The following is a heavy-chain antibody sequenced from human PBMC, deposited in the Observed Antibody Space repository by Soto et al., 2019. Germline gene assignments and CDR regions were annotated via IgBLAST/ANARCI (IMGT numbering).Heavy chain of an antibody. V-gene: IGHV4-34*01. CDR2: INHSGST. Sequence: SETLSLTCAVYGGSFSGYYWSWVRQPPGKGLEWIGEINHSGSTNYNPSLKSRVTISVDTSKNQFSLKLSSVTAADTAVYYCARSKFTRYYYYYGMDVWGQGTTVTVSS. CDR3: ARSKFTRYYYYYGMDV. J-gene: IGHJ6*02. CDR1: GGSFSGYY.